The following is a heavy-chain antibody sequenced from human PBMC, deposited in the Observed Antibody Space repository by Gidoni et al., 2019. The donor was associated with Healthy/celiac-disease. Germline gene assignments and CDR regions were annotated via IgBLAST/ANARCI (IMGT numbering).Heavy chain of an antibody. V-gene: IGHV3-7*01. CDR2: IKQDGSEK. J-gene: IGHJ1*01. D-gene: IGHD3-22*01. Sequence: EVQLVESGGGLVQPGVSLRLSCAAAGFTCSSYWRSWVRHAPGKGLEWVANIKQDGSEKYYVDSVKGRFTISRDNAKNSLYLQMNSLRAEDTAVYYCAREWPTYYYDSSGYLQNWGQGTLVTVSS. CDR3: AREWPTYYYDSSGYLQN. CDR1: GFTCSSYW.